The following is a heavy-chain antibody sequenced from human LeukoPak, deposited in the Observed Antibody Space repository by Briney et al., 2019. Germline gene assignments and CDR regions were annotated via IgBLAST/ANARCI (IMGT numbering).Heavy chain of an antibody. CDR1: GYSFTSYW. Sequence: GESLKISCKGSGYSFTSYWTGWVRQMPGKGLEWMGIIYPGDSDTRYSPSFQGQVTISADKSISTAYLQWSSLKASDTAMYYCARHSLAAAGTYYYYYGMDVWGQGTTVTVSS. CDR3: ARHSLAAAGTYYYYYGMDV. D-gene: IGHD6-13*01. CDR2: IYPGDSDT. V-gene: IGHV5-51*01. J-gene: IGHJ6*02.